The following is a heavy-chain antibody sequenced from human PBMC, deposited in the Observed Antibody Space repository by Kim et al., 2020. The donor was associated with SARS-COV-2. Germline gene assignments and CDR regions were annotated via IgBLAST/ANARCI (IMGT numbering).Heavy chain of an antibody. CDR2: INTNTGNP. CDR1: GYTFTSYA. V-gene: IGHV7-4-1*02. Sequence: ASVKVSCKASGYTFTSYAMNWVRQAPGQGLEWMGWINTNTGNPTYAQGFTGRFVFSLDTSVSTAYLQISSLKAEDTAVYYCARDVGVAGDYGMDVWGQGTTVTVSS. D-gene: IGHD6-19*01. J-gene: IGHJ6*02. CDR3: ARDVGVAGDYGMDV.